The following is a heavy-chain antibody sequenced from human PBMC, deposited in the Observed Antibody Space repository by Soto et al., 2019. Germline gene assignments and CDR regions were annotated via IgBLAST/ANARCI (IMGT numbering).Heavy chain of an antibody. CDR2: INHGGST. CDR3: ARGIALNLGLPGDATDNNHFDS. V-gene: IGHV4-34*01. J-gene: IGHJ4*02. Sequence: ASDCVPLSFAVCGRLVIGHYCILIRQPPGKGLEWIGEINHGGSTHYNPSLKSRVILSVDTSKNQFSLKLTSLTAADTAVYFCARGIALNLGLPGDATDNNHFDSAGQRTLVTVPA. D-gene: IGHD2-21*01. CDR1: GRLVIGHY.